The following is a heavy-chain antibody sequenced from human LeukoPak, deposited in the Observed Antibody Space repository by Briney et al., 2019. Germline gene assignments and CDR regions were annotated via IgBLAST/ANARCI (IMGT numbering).Heavy chain of an antibody. V-gene: IGHV4-59*01. CDR2: IYYSGST. CDR1: GGSISSFY. Sequence: PPETLSLTCTASGGSISSFYWSWIRQPPGKGLEWIGYIYYSGSTNYNPSLKSRVTISVDTSKNQFSLKLSSVTAADTAVYYCARVSGYYPSWFDPWGQGTLVTVSS. CDR3: ARVSGYYPSWFDP. J-gene: IGHJ5*02. D-gene: IGHD3-22*01.